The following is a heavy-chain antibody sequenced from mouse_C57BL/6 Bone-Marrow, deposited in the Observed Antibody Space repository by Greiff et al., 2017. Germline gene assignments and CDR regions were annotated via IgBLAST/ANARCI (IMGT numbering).Heavy chain of an antibody. Sequence: QVQLQQSGPELVMPGASVKLSCKASGYTFTSYWMHWVKQRPGQGLEWIGEIDPSDSYTNYNQKFKGKSTLTVDKSSSTAYMQLSSLTSEDSAVYYCARTLVADYFDYWGQGTTLTVSS. CDR2: IDPSDSYT. CDR3: ARTLVADYFDY. D-gene: IGHD1-1*01. V-gene: IGHV1-69*01. J-gene: IGHJ2*01. CDR1: GYTFTSYW.